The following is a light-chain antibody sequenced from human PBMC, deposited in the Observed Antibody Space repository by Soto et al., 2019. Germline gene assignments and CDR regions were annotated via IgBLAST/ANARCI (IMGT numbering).Light chain of an antibody. CDR2: GAT. CDR3: QNCKSAVFT. Sequence: DIQMTQSPSSLSASVGDRVTITCRASQDIENYLAWYQQRPGKVPKLLIYGATTLQPGVTSRFSGSGSGTDFTLTISSLQPEDVATYYCQNCKSAVFTFGPGTKVYTK. CDR1: QDIENY. V-gene: IGKV1-27*01. J-gene: IGKJ3*01.